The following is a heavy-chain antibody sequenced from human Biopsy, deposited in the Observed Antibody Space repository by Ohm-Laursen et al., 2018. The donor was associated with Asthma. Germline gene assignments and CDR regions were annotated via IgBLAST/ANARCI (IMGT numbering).Heavy chain of an antibody. Sequence: TQTLTLTCSFSGFSLRTPGAGVGWIRQSPGKALEWLALIYWADYNLFRPSLKRRLTITKDPSKNQVVLTMTKMEPVDSGTYYCALSQDSGFDDHSPSWFDPWGQGTLVTVSS. CDR1: GFSLRTPGAG. D-gene: IGHD3-9*01. CDR3: ALSQDSGFDDHSPSWFDP. J-gene: IGHJ5*02. CDR2: IYWADYN. V-gene: IGHV2-5*02.